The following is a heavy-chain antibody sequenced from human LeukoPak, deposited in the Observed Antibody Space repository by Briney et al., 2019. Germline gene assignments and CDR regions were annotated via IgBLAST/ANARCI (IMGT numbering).Heavy chain of an antibody. CDR1: GFTFSSEA. CDR3: AKVGPTVTTPSDY. D-gene: IGHD4-17*01. V-gene: IGHV3-23*01. CDR2: ISGSGGST. J-gene: IGHJ4*02. Sequence: GRSLRLSCAASGFTFSSEAMSWVRQAPGKGLEWGSAISGSGGSTYYAESVKGRFTISRDNSKNKLYLQMNSLRAEDTAVYYCAKVGPTVTTPSDYWGQGTLVTVSS.